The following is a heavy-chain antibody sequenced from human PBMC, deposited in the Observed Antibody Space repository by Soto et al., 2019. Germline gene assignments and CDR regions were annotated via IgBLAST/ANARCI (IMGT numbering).Heavy chain of an antibody. CDR2: INAGNGNT. CDR3: ASEYCGGDCYSAARYGMDV. Sequence: ASVKVSCKASGYTFTSYAMHWVRQAPGQRLDWMGWINAGNGNTIYSQKFQGRVTITRDTSASTAYMELSSLRSEDTAVYYCASEYCGGDCYSAARYGMDVWGQETTVTVSS. D-gene: IGHD2-21*02. J-gene: IGHJ6*02. CDR1: GYTFTSYA. V-gene: IGHV1-3*01.